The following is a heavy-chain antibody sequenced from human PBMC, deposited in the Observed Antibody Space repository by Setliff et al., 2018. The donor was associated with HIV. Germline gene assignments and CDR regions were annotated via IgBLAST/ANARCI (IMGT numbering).Heavy chain of an antibody. V-gene: IGHV1-69*10. Sequence: GASVKVSCKASGGTFSSYVISWVRQAPGQGLEWVGGILPFLGMGDFAQKFQGRVTITADESTNSAYMELTSLKSEDTAVYYCARGAHSSSYHCYSMDVWGQGTTVTVSS. CDR1: GGTFSSYV. CDR3: ARGAHSSSYHCYSMDV. D-gene: IGHD6-19*01. CDR2: ILPFLGMG. J-gene: IGHJ6*02.